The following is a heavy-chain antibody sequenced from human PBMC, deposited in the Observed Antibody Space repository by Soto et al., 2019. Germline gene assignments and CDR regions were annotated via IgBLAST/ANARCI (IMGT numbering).Heavy chain of an antibody. Sequence: QVQLVESGGGLVKPGGSLRLSCAASGFTFSDYYMTWIRQAPGKGLEWVSYISSSTSHTNYADSVKGRLTISRDNVKNALFLQMNSLRAEDTALYYCARGRGAAADYFDFWGQGTLVTVSS. D-gene: IGHD6-13*01. J-gene: IGHJ4*02. CDR1: GFTFSDYY. CDR2: ISSSTSHT. V-gene: IGHV3-11*05. CDR3: ARGRGAAADYFDF.